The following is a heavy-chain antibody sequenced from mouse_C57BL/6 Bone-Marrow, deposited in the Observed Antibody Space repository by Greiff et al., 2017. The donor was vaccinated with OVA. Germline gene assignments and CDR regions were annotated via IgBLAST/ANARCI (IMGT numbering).Heavy chain of an antibody. CDR1: GYTFTDYY. CDR2: INPNNGGT. V-gene: IGHV1-26*01. CDR3: ARSLYYDYVYYFDY. Sequence: EVQLQQSGPELVKPGASVKISCKASGYTFTDYYMNWVKQSHGKSLEWIGDINPNNGGTSYSQKFKGKATLTVDKSSSTAYMELRSLTSEDSAVYYCARSLYYDYVYYFDYWGQGTTLTVSS. J-gene: IGHJ2*01. D-gene: IGHD2-4*01.